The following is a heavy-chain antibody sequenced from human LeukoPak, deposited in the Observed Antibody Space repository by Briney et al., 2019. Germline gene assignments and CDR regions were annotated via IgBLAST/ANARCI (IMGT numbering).Heavy chain of an antibody. Sequence: GGSLRLSCAASGFTLSTKYMSWVRQARGKGLQGVSVIYRDGSTYFSAAVTGRCPISRDNSKNTLYLKMNSLRAEDTAVYYCAREGDQWGLAPDYYFDYWGQGTLVTVSS. J-gene: IGHJ4*02. V-gene: IGHV3-66*02. D-gene: IGHD3/OR15-3a*01. CDR2: IYRDGST. CDR3: AREGDQWGLAPDYYFDY. CDR1: GFTLSTKY.